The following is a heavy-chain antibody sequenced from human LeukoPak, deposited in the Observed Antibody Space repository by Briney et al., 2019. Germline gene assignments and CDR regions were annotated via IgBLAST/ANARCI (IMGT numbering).Heavy chain of an antibody. CDR1: GFTFSSYE. CDR3: ARDLGHSGYDLYDY. V-gene: IGHV3-48*03. D-gene: IGHD5-12*01. J-gene: IGHJ4*02. Sequence: GGSLRLSCATSGFTFSSYEMNWVRQAPGKGLEWVSYISSSGTTIYYADSVEGRFTISRENAKNSLYLQMNNLRAEDTAVYYCARDLGHSGYDLYDYWGQGTLVTVSS. CDR2: ISSSGTTI.